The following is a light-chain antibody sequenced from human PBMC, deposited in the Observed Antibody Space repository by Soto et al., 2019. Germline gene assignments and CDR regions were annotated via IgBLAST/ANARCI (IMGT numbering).Light chain of an antibody. CDR2: GAS. J-gene: IGKJ1*01. Sequence: EIVLTQSPGTLSLSPGERATLSCRASHSVTSSYLAWYQQKPGQSPRLLIYGASSRATGIPDRFSGGGSGTDFTLTISRLEPEDFAVYYCQQYGSFKWTFGQGTKVEI. V-gene: IGKV3-20*01. CDR1: HSVTSSY. CDR3: QQYGSFKWT.